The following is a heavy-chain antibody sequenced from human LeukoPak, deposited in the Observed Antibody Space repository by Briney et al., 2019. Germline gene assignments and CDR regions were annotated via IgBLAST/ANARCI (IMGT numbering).Heavy chain of an antibody. CDR1: GGSISSSSYY. J-gene: IGHJ4*02. CDR3: AAAFDY. D-gene: IGHD6-25*01. V-gene: IGHV4-39*01. CDR2: TYYGGNT. Sequence: LSETLSLTCTVSGGSISSSSYYWGWIRQPPGKGLEWIGNTYYGGNTYYHPSLKSPVTISVDTSKNQFSLELNSVTAADTAVYYCAAAFDYWGQGTLVTVSS.